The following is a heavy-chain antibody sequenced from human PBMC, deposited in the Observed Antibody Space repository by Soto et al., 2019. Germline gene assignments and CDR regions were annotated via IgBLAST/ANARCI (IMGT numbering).Heavy chain of an antibody. D-gene: IGHD6-19*01. J-gene: IGHJ6*03. Sequence: QDQLVQSGVEVKKPGASMKVSCKTSGYSFTNYGITWVRQDPGQGFEWMGWISAYNGNTNYAQKFQGRVTLTTDASTSTADLELRSLRSDDTAVYYCARDRGVAPPVAGNTHYYYYMDVWGKGTTVTVSS. CDR3: ARDRGVAPPVAGNTHYYYYMDV. V-gene: IGHV1-18*01. CDR2: ISAYNGNT. CDR1: GYSFTNYG.